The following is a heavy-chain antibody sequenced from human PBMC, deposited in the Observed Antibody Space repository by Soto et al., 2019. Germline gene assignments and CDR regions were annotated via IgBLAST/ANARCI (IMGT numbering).Heavy chain of an antibody. CDR1: GGSISSSNW. V-gene: IGHV4-4*02. D-gene: IGHD3-10*01. Sequence: QVQLQESGPGLVKPSGTLSLTCAASGGSISSSNWWSWVRQPPGKGLEWIGEIYHSGNTNYNPSLKSRVTMAVDKSRNKCSLKLSSVTAADTAVYYCARRWGEGRVDYWGQGTLVTVSS. CDR3: ARRWGEGRVDY. J-gene: IGHJ4*02. CDR2: IYHSGNT.